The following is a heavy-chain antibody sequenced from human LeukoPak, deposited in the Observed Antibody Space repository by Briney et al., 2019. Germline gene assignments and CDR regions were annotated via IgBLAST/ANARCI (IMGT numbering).Heavy chain of an antibody. CDR2: IKSKTDGGTT. J-gene: IGHJ4*02. V-gene: IGHV3-15*01. Sequence: PGGSLRLSCAASGFTFSNAWMSWVRQAPGKGLEWVGRIKSKTDGGTTDYAAPVKGRFTISRDDSKNTLYLQMNSLKTEDTAVYYCTTDLGDIVVVPANWGQGTLVTVSS. CDR1: GFTFSNAW. D-gene: IGHD2-2*01. CDR3: TTDLGDIVVVPAN.